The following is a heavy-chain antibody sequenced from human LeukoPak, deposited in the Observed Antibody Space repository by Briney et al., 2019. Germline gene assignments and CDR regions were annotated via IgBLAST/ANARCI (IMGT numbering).Heavy chain of an antibody. V-gene: IGHV4-59*01. CDR3: ARDVGYYDILTGYYTPRDWFDP. CDR2: IYYSGDT. CDR1: GGSISSYY. D-gene: IGHD3-9*01. Sequence: SETLSLTCTVSGGSISSYYWSWIRQPPGKGLEWIGYIYYSGDTNYNPSLKSRVTISVDTSKNQFSLKLSSVTAADTAVYYCARDVGYYDILTGYYTPRDWFDPWGQGTLVTVSS. J-gene: IGHJ5*02.